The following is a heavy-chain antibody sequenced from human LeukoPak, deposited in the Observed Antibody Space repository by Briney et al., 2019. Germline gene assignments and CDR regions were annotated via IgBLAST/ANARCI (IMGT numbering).Heavy chain of an antibody. CDR1: GFTFSSYS. J-gene: IGHJ6*03. CDR2: ISSSSSTI. CDR3: ARGALLEWLLSPRRDYYYMDV. D-gene: IGHD3-3*01. V-gene: IGHV3-48*01. Sequence: GGSLRLSCAASGFTFSSYSMNWVRQAPGKGLEWVSYISSSSSTIYYADSVKGRFTISRDNAKNSLYLQMNSLRAEDTAVYYCARGALLEWLLSPRRDYYYMDVWGKGTTVTVSS.